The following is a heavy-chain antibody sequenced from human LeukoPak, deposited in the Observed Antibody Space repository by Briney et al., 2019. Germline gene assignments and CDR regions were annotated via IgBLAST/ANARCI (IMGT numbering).Heavy chain of an antibody. D-gene: IGHD3-3*01. CDR1: GFTFSSYA. J-gene: IGHJ3*02. CDR3: AKRDGAIFGVVYAFDI. V-gene: IGHV3-23*01. CDR2: ISGNGGNT. Sequence: GGSLRLSCAASGFTFSSYAMSWVRQAPGKGLEWVSGISGNGGNTYYADSVKGRFTISRDNSKNTLYLQMNSLRAEDTAVYYCAKRDGAIFGVVYAFDIWGQGTMVTVSS.